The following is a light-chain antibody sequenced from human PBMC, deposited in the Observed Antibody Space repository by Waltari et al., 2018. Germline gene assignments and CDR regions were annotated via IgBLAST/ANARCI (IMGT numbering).Light chain of an antibody. CDR2: VNSDGSY. Sequence: QLVLTQSPSASASLGASVKPTCTLSSGHSSNTIEWHQQQQEKGPRYLMKVNSDGSYSKGDGIPDRFSGSSSGAERYLTISSLQSEDEADYYCQTGGHGTWVFGGGTKLTVL. J-gene: IGLJ3*02. CDR1: SGHSSNT. V-gene: IGLV4-69*01. CDR3: QTGGHGTWV.